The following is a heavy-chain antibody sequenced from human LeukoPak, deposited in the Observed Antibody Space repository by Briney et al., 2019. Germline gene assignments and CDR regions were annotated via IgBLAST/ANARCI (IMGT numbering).Heavy chain of an antibody. D-gene: IGHD6-13*01. V-gene: IGHV4-4*02. CDR3: ARARSSTTFDY. J-gene: IGHJ4*02. Sequence: SETLSLTCAVSGGSISTTHWWTWVRQFPGKGLEWIGEIHHSGANNNNLSLKSHVTISVDKSKNHFALKMSSVTAADTAVYYCARARSSTTFDYWGQGTLVTVSS. CDR1: GGSISTTHW. CDR2: IHHSGAN.